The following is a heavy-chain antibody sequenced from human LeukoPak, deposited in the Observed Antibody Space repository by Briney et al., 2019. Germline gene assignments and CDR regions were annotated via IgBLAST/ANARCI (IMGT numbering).Heavy chain of an antibody. V-gene: IGHV3-15*01. CDR1: GFTFSNAW. Sequence: PGGSLRLSCAASGFTFSNAWMSWVRQAPGKGLEWVGRIKSKTDGGTTDYAAPVKGRFTISRDGSKNTLYLQMNSLRAEDTAVYYCAKDWLRGYCSGGSCSRYYYYYMDVWGKGTTVTVSS. CDR3: AKDWLRGYCSGGSCSRYYYYYMDV. J-gene: IGHJ6*03. CDR2: IKSKTDGGTT. D-gene: IGHD2-15*01.